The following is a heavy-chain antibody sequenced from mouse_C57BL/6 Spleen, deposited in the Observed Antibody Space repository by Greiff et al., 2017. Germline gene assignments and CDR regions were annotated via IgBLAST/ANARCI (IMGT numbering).Heavy chain of an antibody. CDR1: GYTFTDYN. V-gene: IGHV1-22*01. Sequence: VQLKQSGPELVKPGASVKMSCKASGYTFTDYNMHWVKQSHGKSLEWIGYINPNNGGTSYNQKFKGKATLTVNKSSSTAYMELRSLTSEDSAVYYCARSITTVVGYFDYWGQGTTLTVSS. D-gene: IGHD1-1*01. CDR3: ARSITTVVGYFDY. J-gene: IGHJ2*01. CDR2: INPNNGGT.